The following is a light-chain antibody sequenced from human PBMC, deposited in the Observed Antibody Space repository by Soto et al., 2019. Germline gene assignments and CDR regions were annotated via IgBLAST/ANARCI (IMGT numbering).Light chain of an antibody. V-gene: IGLV7-46*01. J-gene: IGLJ2*01. Sequence: QAVVTQEPSLTVSPGGTVTLTCGSSTGAVTSNHHPYWFQQKAGQAPRTLIYDTSNKHSWTPARFLGSLLGDKAALTLSGAQPEDEAQYYCLLSCTAARVFGGGTKLTVL. CDR1: TGAVTSNHH. CDR2: DTS. CDR3: LLSCTAARV.